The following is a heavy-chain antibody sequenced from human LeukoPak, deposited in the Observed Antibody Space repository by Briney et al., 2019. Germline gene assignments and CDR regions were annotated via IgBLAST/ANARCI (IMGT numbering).Heavy chain of an antibody. V-gene: IGHV3-7*01. CDR2: INPDGSSK. CDR1: GFAFSSYW. D-gene: IGHD3/OR15-3a*01. CDR3: ARFLGGLIDY. Sequence: GGSLRLSCAASGFAFSSYWMNWVRQVPGKGLEWVAIINPDGSSKSHVDSVKGRFTISRDNAKNSLYLQMNSLRAEDTAVYYCARFLGGLIDYWGQGTLVTVSS. J-gene: IGHJ4*02.